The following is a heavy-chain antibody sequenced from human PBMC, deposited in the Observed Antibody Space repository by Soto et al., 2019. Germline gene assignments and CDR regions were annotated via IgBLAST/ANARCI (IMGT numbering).Heavy chain of an antibody. Sequence: PSETLSLTCAVYGGSFSGYYWSWIRQPPGKGLEWIGEINHSGSTNYNPSLKSRVTISVDTSKNQFSLKLSSVTAADTAVYYCARVLRYFDWLPGPFDYWGQGTLVTVSS. CDR1: GGSFSGYY. V-gene: IGHV4-34*01. D-gene: IGHD3-9*01. CDR2: INHSGST. CDR3: ARVLRYFDWLPGPFDY. J-gene: IGHJ4*02.